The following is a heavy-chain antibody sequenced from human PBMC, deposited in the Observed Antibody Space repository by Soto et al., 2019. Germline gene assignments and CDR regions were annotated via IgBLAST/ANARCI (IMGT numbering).Heavy chain of an antibody. CDR3: AKGWAYYFDS. Sequence: PGGSLRLSCAASGFTFSNYAMSWVRQAPGKGLGWVSANSRDGGGTYYTDSVKGRFTISRDNSKNTVYLQMNTLRAEDTALYYCAKGWAYYFDSWGRGTLVTSPQ. V-gene: IGHV3-23*01. J-gene: IGHJ4*02. CDR2: NSRDGGGT. CDR1: GFTFSNYA.